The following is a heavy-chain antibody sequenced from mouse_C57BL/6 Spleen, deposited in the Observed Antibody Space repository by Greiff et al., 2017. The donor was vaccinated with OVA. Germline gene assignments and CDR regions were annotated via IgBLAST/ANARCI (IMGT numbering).Heavy chain of an antibody. CDR2: ISDGGSYT. J-gene: IGHJ4*01. D-gene: IGHD1-1*01. CDR3: ARGHYYGSYAMDY. CDR1: GFTFSSYA. Sequence: EVKVVESGGGLVKPGGSLKLSCAASGFTFSSYAMSWVRQTPEKRLEWVATISDGGSYTYYPDNVKGRFTISRDNAKNNLYLQMSHLKSEDTAMYYCARGHYYGSYAMDYWGQGTSVTVSS. V-gene: IGHV5-4*03.